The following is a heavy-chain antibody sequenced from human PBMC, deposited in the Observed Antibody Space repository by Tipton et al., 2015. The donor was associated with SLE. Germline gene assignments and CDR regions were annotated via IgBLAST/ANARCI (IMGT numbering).Heavy chain of an antibody. CDR3: ARERVGAFDI. D-gene: IGHD1-26*01. CDR2: ISSNGGST. V-gene: IGHV3-64*02. Sequence: GSLRLSCAASGFTFSSYAMHWVRQAPGKGLEYVSAISSNGGSTYYADSVKGRFTISRDNSKNTLYLQMGSLRAEDTAVYYCARERVGAFDIWGQGTMVTVSS. J-gene: IGHJ3*02. CDR1: GFTFSSYA.